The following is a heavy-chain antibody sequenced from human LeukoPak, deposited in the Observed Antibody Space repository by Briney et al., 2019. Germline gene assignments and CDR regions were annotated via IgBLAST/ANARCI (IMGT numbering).Heavy chain of an antibody. Sequence: GGSLRLSCAASGFTFSSYTMNWVRQAPGKGLEWVPSISTSSSYIYYADSVKGRFTISRDNAKKSLYLQMNSLRAEDTAVYYCARDGDTVLTRGYYYYMDVWGKGTTVTVSS. CDR3: ARDGDTVLTRGYYYYMDV. D-gene: IGHD4-23*01. J-gene: IGHJ6*03. CDR1: GFTFSSYT. CDR2: ISTSSSYI. V-gene: IGHV3-21*01.